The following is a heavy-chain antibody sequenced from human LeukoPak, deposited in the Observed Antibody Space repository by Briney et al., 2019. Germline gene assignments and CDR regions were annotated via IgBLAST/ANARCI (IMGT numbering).Heavy chain of an antibody. CDR1: GYSISSGYY. V-gene: IGHV4-61*01. CDR2: IYYSGST. Sequence: SETLSLTCTVSGYSISSGYYWSWIRQPPGKGLEWIGYIYYSGSTNYNPSLKSRVTISVDTSKNQFSLKLSSVTAADTAVYYCARAAIPYYYGSGSYPDYNWFDPWGQGTLVTVSS. J-gene: IGHJ5*02. CDR3: ARAAIPYYYGSGSYPDYNWFDP. D-gene: IGHD3-10*01.